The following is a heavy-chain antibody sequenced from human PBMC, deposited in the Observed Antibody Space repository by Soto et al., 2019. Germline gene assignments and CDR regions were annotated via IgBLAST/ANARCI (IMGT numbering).Heavy chain of an antibody. V-gene: IGHV3-33*01. Sequence: GGSLRLSCAASGFTFSSYGMHWVRQAPGKGLEWVAVIWYDGSNKYYADSVKGRFTISRDNSKNTLYLQMNSLRAEDTAVYYCARGSTVYYYDSSGWPDYWGQGTLVTVSS. D-gene: IGHD3-22*01. CDR2: IWYDGSNK. CDR1: GFTFSSYG. CDR3: ARGSTVYYYDSSGWPDY. J-gene: IGHJ4*02.